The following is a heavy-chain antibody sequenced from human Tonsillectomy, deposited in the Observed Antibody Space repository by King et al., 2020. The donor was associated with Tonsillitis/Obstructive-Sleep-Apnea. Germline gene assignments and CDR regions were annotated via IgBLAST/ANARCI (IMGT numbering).Heavy chain of an antibody. V-gene: IGHV4-34*01. Sequence: VQLQQWGAGLLKPSETLSLTCAVYGGSFSGYYWSWIRQPPGKGLGCIGEINHSGSTNYNPSLKSGVTILVDTSKNQFSLKLSSVTAADTAVYYCARGFYYYYMDVWGKGTTVTVSS. CDR1: GGSFSGYY. CDR3: ARGFYYYYMDV. CDR2: INHSGST. J-gene: IGHJ6*03.